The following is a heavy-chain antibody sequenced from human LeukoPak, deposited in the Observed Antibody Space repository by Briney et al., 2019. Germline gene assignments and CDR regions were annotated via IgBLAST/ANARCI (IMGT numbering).Heavy chain of an antibody. D-gene: IGHD3-3*01. V-gene: IGHV3-7*03. J-gene: IGHJ4*02. CDR3: ARDQYDTWSRRGNFDS. CDR1: GFTFGKYW. CDR2: IKLDGSEK. Sequence: GGSLRLSCVASGFTFGKYWMSWVRQAPGKGLEWVANIKLDGSEKNYVDSVKGRFTVSRNNTKNSLYLQMNSLRVEDTAVFYCARDQYDTWSRRGNFDSWGQGTLVIVSS.